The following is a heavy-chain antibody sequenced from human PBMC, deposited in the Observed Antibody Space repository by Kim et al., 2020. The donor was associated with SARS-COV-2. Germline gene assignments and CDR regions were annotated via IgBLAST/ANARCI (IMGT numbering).Heavy chain of an antibody. Sequence: SETLSLTCTVSGGSISSYYWSWIRQPPGKGLEWIGDIYYSGSTNYNPSLKSRVTISADTSKNQFSLKLSSVTAADTAVYYCALKKTYYYGMDVWGQGTTVTVSS. J-gene: IGHJ6*02. CDR3: ALKKTYYYGMDV. CDR1: GGSISSYY. V-gene: IGHV4-59*13. CDR2: IYYSGST.